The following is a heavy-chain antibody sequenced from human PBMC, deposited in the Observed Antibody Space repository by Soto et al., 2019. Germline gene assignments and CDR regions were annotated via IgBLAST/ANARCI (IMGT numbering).Heavy chain of an antibody. CDR1: GFTFSDYT. CDR2: ISSSGSYI. J-gene: IGHJ4*01. CDR3: ARLPKGSVVTG. Sequence: GGSLRLSCAASGFTFSDYTMNWVRQAPGKGLEWVSCISSSGSYIHYAGSVKGRFTISRDNAKDTLFLQMNSLRDDDSAIYYCARLPKGSVVTGWGQGSLVTVSS. D-gene: IGHD2-21*02. V-gene: IGHV3-21*01.